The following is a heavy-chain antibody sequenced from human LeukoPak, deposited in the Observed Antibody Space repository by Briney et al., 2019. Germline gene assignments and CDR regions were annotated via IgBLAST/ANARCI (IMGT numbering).Heavy chain of an antibody. CDR2: IYYSGST. CDR3: ARTVVVAATTNRGIDY. Sequence: SETLSLTCTVSGGSISSYYWSWIRQPPGKGLEWIGYIYYSGSTNYNPSLKSRVTISVDTSKNQFSLKLSSVTAADTAVYYCARTVVVAATTNRGIDYWGQGTLVTVSS. J-gene: IGHJ4*02. V-gene: IGHV4-59*01. D-gene: IGHD2-15*01. CDR1: GGSISSYY.